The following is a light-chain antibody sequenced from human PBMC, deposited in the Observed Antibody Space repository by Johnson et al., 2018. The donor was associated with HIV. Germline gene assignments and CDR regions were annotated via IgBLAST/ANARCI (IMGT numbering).Light chain of an antibody. V-gene: IGLV1-51*01. CDR3: GTWDNSLSAGV. Sequence: QSVLTQPPSVSAAPGQKVTISCSGSSSNIGNNYVSWYQQLPGTAPKLLIYDNNKRPSGIPDRFSGSKSGTSATLGITGLQTGDEADYYCGTWDNSLSAGVFGTGTKGTVV. CDR1: SSNIGNNY. J-gene: IGLJ1*01. CDR2: DNN.